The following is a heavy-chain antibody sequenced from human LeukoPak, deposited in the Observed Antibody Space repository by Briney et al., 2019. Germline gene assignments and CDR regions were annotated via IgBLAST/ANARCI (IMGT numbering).Heavy chain of an antibody. D-gene: IGHD2-21*01. V-gene: IGHV3-21*01. CDR1: GFTLSSHT. J-gene: IGHJ4*02. CDR3: ARDNGGGDFDY. Sequence: GGSLRLSCAASGFTLSSHTMTWVRQAPGKGLEWVSSVSSSSRYIYYADSVKGRFTISRDNAKNSLYLQMNSLRAEDTAVYCCARDNGGGDFDYWGQGALVTVSS. CDR2: VSSSSRYI.